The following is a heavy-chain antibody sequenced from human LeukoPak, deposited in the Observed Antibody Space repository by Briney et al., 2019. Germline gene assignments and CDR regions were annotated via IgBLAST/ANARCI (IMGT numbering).Heavy chain of an antibody. CDR1: GFNFKTNS. CDR3: AREDRYVATYYLDY. V-gene: IGHV3-30*04. CDR2: ITYDGNNK. Sequence: GGSLRLSCAASGFNFKTNSMHWVRQAPGKGLEWLAVITYDGNNKYYADSVKGRFTLSRDNPKKTLYLQMDNLIAEDMAVYYTAREDRYVATYYLDYWGQGTLVTVSS. J-gene: IGHJ4*02. D-gene: IGHD3-9*01.